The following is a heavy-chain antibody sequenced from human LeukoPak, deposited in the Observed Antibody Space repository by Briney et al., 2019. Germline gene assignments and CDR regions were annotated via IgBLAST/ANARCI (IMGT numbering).Heavy chain of an antibody. V-gene: IGHV3-7*03. J-gene: IGHJ3*02. CDR3: ARYYDGSTYNDAFDI. Sequence: GGSLRLSCAASGFTFSNYWMTWVRQAPGKGLGWVANIKQDGSERFYVDSVKGRFTISRDNAKNSLYLQMNSLRAEDTAVYYCARYYDGSTYNDAFDIWGQGTMVTVSS. D-gene: IGHD3-22*01. CDR1: GFTFSNYW. CDR2: IKQDGSER.